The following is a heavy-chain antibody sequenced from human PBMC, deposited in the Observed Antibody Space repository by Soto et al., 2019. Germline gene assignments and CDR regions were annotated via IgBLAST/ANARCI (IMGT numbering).Heavy chain of an antibody. J-gene: IGHJ6*02. CDR2: ISAYNGNT. Sequence: ASVKVSCKASGYTFTSYGISWVRQAPGQGLEWMGWISAYNGNTNYAQKLQGRVTMTTDTSTSTAYMELRSLRSDDTAVYYCARDCRITIFGVVVYGMDVWGQGTTVTVSS. CDR3: ARDCRITIFGVVVYGMDV. V-gene: IGHV1-18*04. CDR1: GYTFTSYG. D-gene: IGHD3-3*01.